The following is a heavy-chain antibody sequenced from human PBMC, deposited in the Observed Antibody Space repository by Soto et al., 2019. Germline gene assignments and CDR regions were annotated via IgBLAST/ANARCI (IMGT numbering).Heavy chain of an antibody. J-gene: IGHJ5*02. CDR3: ARDFGSPAGHWFDP. V-gene: IGHV4-34*01. CDR1: GGSFSGYY. CDR2: INHSGST. D-gene: IGHD6-25*01. Sequence: SETLSLTCAVYGGSFSGYYWSWIRQPPGKGLEWIGEINHSGSTNYNPSLKSRVTISVDTSKNQFSLKLSSVTAADTAVYYCARDFGSPAGHWFDPWGQGTLVTVSS.